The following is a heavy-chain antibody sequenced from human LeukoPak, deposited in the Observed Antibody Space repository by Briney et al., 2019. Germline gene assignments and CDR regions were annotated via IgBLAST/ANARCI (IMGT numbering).Heavy chain of an antibody. J-gene: IGHJ4*02. CDR2: ITWNSVSI. Sequence: GGSLRLSCAASGFIFGDYAMHWVRQAPGKGLEWVSGITWNSVSIGYADSVKGRFTISRDNAENSLYLQMSSLRAEDTAFYYCAKGLAVSGEDYWGQGTLVTVSS. V-gene: IGHV3-9*01. CDR1: GFIFGDYA. D-gene: IGHD6-19*01. CDR3: AKGLAVSGEDY.